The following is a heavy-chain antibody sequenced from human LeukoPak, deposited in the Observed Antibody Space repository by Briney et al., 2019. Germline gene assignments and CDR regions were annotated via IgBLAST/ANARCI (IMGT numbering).Heavy chain of an antibody. CDR1: GDSINRSTYY. J-gene: IGHJ4*02. V-gene: IGHV4-39*02. CDR2: VYYGRSP. Sequence: SETLSLTCTVSGDSINRSTYYWAWIRQPPGKGLEWIGSVYYGRSPYFNPSLESRATISVDTSKNHFSLKMSSVTAADTAVYYCARSSGTGTFSYWGQGTLVTVSS. D-gene: IGHD6-25*01. CDR3: ARSSGTGTFSY.